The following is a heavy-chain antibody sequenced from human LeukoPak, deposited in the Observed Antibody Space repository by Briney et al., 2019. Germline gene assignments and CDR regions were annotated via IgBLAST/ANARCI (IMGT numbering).Heavy chain of an antibody. CDR3: AKDLAIFGVVPYDAFDI. J-gene: IGHJ3*02. CDR2: ISGSGGST. Sequence: PGGSLRLSCAASGFTFSSYWMSWVRQAPGKGLEWVSAISGSGGSTYYADSVKGRFTISRDNSKNTLYLQMNSLRAEDTAVYYCAKDLAIFGVVPYDAFDIWGQGTMVTVSS. D-gene: IGHD3-3*01. CDR1: GFTFSSYW. V-gene: IGHV3-23*01.